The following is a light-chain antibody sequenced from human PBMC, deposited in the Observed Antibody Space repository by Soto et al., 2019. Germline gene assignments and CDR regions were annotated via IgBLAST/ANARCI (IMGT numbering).Light chain of an antibody. J-gene: IGKJ1*01. CDR3: QQYNSYWT. CDR1: QSISSW. Sequence: DIQMTQSPSTLSASVGDRVTITCRASQSISSWLAWYQQKPGKAPKLLIYDASSLESGVPSRFSGSGSGTEFTLTISSLQREDFATYYCQQYNSYWTFGQGTKVDIK. CDR2: DAS. V-gene: IGKV1-5*01.